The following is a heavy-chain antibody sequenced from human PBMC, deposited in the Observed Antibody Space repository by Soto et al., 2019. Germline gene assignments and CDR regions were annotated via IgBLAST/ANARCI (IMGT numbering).Heavy chain of an antibody. CDR3: VKQLLSLIVVADAFDI. V-gene: IGHV3-23*01. D-gene: IGHD3-22*01. J-gene: IGHJ3*02. CDR2: ISGSGYNT. CDR1: GFTFSTYG. Sequence: EVQLLESGGTVVQPGGSLRLSCAASGFTFSTYGVSWVRQAPGKGLEWVSSISGSGYNTFYADSVKGRFTISRDNSNNTVHLLMNNLRADDTALYYCVKQLLSLIVVADAFDIWGQGIMVTVSS.